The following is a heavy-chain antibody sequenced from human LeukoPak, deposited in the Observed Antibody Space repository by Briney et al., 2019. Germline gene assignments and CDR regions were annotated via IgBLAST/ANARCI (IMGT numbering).Heavy chain of an antibody. J-gene: IGHJ5*02. V-gene: IGHV4-31*03. CDR3: ARADGYCSTTTCHNWFDP. CDR2: IYYTGST. CDR1: GGSISSGGNY. Sequence: PSETLSLTCTVSGGSISSGGNYWTWIRQHPGKGLEWIGYIYYTGSTYYNPSLKSRVTMSIDTSKNQFSLKLSSVTAADTAVYYCARADGYCSTTTCHNWFDPWGQGTLVTVSS. D-gene: IGHD2-2*03.